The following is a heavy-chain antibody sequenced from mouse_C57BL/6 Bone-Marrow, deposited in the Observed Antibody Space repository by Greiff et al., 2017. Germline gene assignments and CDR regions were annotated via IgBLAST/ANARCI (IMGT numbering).Heavy chain of an antibody. Sequence: EVQGVESGGGLVQSGRSLRLSCATSGFTFSDFYMEWVRQAPGKGLEWIAASRNKANDYTTEYSASVKGRFIVSRDTSQSILYLQMNALRAEDTAIYYCARSYYGYAMDYWGQGTSVTVSS. CDR1: GFTFSDFY. CDR3: ARSYYGYAMDY. J-gene: IGHJ4*01. CDR2: SRNKANDYTT. V-gene: IGHV7-1*01. D-gene: IGHD1-1*01.